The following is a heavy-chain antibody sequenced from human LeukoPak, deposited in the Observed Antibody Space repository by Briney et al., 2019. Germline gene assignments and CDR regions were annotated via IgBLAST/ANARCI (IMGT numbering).Heavy chain of an antibody. CDR1: GFTFSSYT. D-gene: IGHD5-18*01. CDR3: ARGFYNVDTAMGSPFDY. V-gene: IGHV3-21*01. CDR2: ISTSSIYI. Sequence: GGSLRLSCAASGFTFSSYTMNWVRQAPGKGLEWVSSISTSSIYIYYADSVKGRFTISRDNAKNSLYLQMNSLRAEDTAVYYCARGFYNVDTAMGSPFDYWGQGTLVTVSS. J-gene: IGHJ4*02.